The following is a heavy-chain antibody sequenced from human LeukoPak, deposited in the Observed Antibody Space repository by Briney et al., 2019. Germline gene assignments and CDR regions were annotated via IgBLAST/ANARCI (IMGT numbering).Heavy chain of an antibody. V-gene: IGHV3-15*01. CDR1: GFTFSYAW. CDR2: IKSKSDAEIT. J-gene: IGHJ4*02. Sequence: GGSLRRSCAASGFTFSYAWMTWVRQAPGKGLEWVGRIKSKSDAEITDYAAPVKGRFTISRDESKNTLYLQMNSLKTEDTAVYYCATDPAYCGGDCPAYWGQGTLVTVSS. D-gene: IGHD2-21*02. CDR3: ATDPAYCGGDCPAY.